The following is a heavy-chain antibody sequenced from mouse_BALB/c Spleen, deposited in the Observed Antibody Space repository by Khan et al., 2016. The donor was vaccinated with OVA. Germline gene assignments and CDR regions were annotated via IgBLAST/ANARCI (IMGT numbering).Heavy chain of an antibody. CDR3: ARSWARDY. CDR2: ISSLAYSI. Sequence: EVELVESGGGLVQPGGSRKLSCAASGFTFRDYGMAWVRQAPGKGPEWVAFISSLAYSIYYADTVTGRFTISRENAQNTLYLEMSSLRSEDTALYYCARSWARDYWGQGTSVTVSS. CDR1: GFTFRDYG. V-gene: IGHV5-15*02. J-gene: IGHJ4*01.